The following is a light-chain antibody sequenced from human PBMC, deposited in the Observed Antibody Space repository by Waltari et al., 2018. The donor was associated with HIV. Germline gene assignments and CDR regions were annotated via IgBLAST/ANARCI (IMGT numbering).Light chain of an antibody. V-gene: IGKV3-20*01. Sequence: EIVLTQSPGTLSLSQGARATLSCRASQSLSSMYVAWYQHKPGQAPRLPIYGVYSRATGIPDRFSGSGSGTDFTLIISRLEPEDSAVYYCQQYDKSPNTFGQGTKLEIK. CDR2: GVY. CDR3: QQYDKSPNT. CDR1: QSLSSMY. J-gene: IGKJ2*01.